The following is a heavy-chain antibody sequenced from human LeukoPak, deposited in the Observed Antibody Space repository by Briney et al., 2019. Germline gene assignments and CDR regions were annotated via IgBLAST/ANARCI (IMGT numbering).Heavy chain of an antibody. CDR1: GFTFSSYG. Sequence: PGGSLRLSCAASGFTFSSYGMHWVRQAPGKGLEWLGIIYYDGSNKYYADSVRGRFTISRDDAKNSLYLQMSSLRAEDTAVYYCARESTRERPGCWGQGTLVTVSS. CDR3: ARESTRERPGC. D-gene: IGHD1-1*01. V-gene: IGHV3-33*01. CDR2: IYYDGSNK. J-gene: IGHJ4*02.